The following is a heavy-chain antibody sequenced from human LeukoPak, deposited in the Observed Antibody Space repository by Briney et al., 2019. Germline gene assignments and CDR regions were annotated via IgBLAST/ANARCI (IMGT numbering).Heavy chain of an antibody. CDR3: ARRNYYDSSGYYGD. CDR1: GGSISSSSYY. J-gene: IGHJ4*02. CDR2: IYYSGST. Sequence: PSETLSLTCTVSGGSISSSSYYWGWVRQPPGKGLEWIGSIYYSGSTYYNPSLKSRVTISVDTSKNQFSLKLSSVTAADTAVYYCARRNYYDSSGYYGDWGQGTLVTVSS. D-gene: IGHD3-22*01. V-gene: IGHV4-39*07.